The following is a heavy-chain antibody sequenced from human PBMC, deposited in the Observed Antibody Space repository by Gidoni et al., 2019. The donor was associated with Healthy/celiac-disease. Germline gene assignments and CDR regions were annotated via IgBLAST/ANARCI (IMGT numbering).Heavy chain of an antibody. CDR1: GGSISSSNW. D-gene: IGHD1-26*01. V-gene: IGHV4-4*02. J-gene: IGHJ4*02. CDR3: ARGSTTGRRLGIRYYFDY. Sequence: QVQLQESGPGLVKPSGTLSLTCAVSGGSISSSNWWSWVRQPPGKGLEWIGEIYHSGSTNYTPSLKSRVTISVDKSKNQFSLKLSYVTAADTAVYYCARGSTTGRRLGIRYYFDYWGQGTLVTVSS. CDR2: IYHSGST.